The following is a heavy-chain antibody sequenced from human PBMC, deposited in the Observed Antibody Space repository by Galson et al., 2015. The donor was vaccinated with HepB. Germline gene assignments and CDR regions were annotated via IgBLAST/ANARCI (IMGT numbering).Heavy chain of an antibody. D-gene: IGHD3-10*01. CDR1: GFTFSSYW. CDR2: INSDGSST. CDR3: ARRFEGLDLVQGVIVPAFDI. V-gene: IGHV3-74*01. J-gene: IGHJ3*02. Sequence: SLRLSCAASGFTFSSYWMHWVRQAPGKGLVWVSRINSDGSSTSYADSVKGRFTISRDNAKNTLYLLMNSLRAEDTAVYYCARRFEGLDLVQGVIVPAFDIWGQGTMVTVSS.